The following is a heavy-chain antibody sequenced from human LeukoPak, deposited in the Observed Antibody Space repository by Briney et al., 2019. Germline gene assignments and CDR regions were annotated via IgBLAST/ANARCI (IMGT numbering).Heavy chain of an antibody. CDR2: IYAGGNT. V-gene: IGHV3-53*01. CDR3: ARRVWGTNRYTDC. J-gene: IGHJ4*02. Sequence: TGGSLRLPCAASGFTVSTNYMSWVRQAPGKGLEWVSIIYAGGNTYYADSVKGRFTISRDNSKNTLYLQMNSLRAEDTAVYYCARRVWGTNRYTDCWGQGTLVTVSS. CDR1: GFTVSTNY. D-gene: IGHD3-16*02.